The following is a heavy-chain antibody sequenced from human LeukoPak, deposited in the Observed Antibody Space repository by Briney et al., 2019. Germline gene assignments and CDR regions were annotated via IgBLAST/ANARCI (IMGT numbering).Heavy chain of an antibody. CDR2: ISGSGGST. Sequence: GGSLRLSCAASGFTFSSYAMSWVRQAPGKGLEWVSAISGSGGSTYYADSVKGRFTISRDNSKNTLYLQMNSLRAEDTAVHYCARSYYYGSGSYFALDYWGQGTLVTVSS. V-gene: IGHV3-23*01. CDR1: GFTFSSYA. CDR3: ARSYYYGSGSYFALDY. D-gene: IGHD3-10*01. J-gene: IGHJ4*02.